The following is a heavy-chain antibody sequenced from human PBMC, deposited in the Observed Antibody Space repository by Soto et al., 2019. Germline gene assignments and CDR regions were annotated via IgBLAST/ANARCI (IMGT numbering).Heavy chain of an antibody. CDR1: GFTFSSYG. Sequence: PGGSLRLSCAASGFTFSSYGMHWVRQAPGKGLEWVAVISYDGSNKYYADSVKGRFTISRDNSKNTLYLQMNSLRAEDTAVYYCAKDMSSSWQIDYWGQGTLVTVSS. CDR2: ISYDGSNK. J-gene: IGHJ4*02. D-gene: IGHD6-13*01. CDR3: AKDMSSSWQIDY. V-gene: IGHV3-30*18.